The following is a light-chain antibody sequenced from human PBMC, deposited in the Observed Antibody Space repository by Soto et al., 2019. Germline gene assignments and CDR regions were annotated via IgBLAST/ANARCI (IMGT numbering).Light chain of an antibody. CDR1: SSDVGSYNL. Sequence: SALTQPASVSGSPGQSITISCTGTSSDVGSYNLVSWYQQHPGKAPKLMIYEGSKRPSGVSNRFSGSKSGNTASLTISGLQAEDEADYYCCSYAGGSTFVFGTGTKLTVL. CDR2: EGS. J-gene: IGLJ1*01. V-gene: IGLV2-23*01. CDR3: CSYAGGSTFV.